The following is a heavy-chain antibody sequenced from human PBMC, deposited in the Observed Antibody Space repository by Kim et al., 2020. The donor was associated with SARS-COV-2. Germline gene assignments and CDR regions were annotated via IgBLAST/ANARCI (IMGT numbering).Heavy chain of an antibody. CDR3: ARERGGYDY. J-gene: IGHJ4*02. D-gene: IGHD1-26*01. CDR1: GISFATYE. V-gene: IGHV3-48*03. CDR2: ISSSGTTI. Sequence: GGSLRLSCVASGISFATYEMNWVRQAPGKGLEWISYISSSGTTIYYADSVKGRFTISSDNAKNSLFLQMSTLSADDTAVYHCARERGGYDYWGQGTLVTV.